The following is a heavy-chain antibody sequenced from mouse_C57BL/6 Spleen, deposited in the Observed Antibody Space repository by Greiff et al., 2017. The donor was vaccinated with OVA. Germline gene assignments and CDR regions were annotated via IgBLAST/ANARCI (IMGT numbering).Heavy chain of an antibody. J-gene: IGHJ1*03. CDR3: ARPHYYGSSYGYFDV. CDR2: IDPEDGET. Sequence: VQLQQSGAELVRPGASVKLSCTASGFNIKDYYMHWVKQRTEQGLEWIGRIDPEDGETKYAPKFQGKATIPADTSSNTAYLQLSILTSEDTAVYYCARPHYYGSSYGYFDVWGTGTTVTVSS. D-gene: IGHD1-1*01. CDR1: GFNIKDYY. V-gene: IGHV14-2*01.